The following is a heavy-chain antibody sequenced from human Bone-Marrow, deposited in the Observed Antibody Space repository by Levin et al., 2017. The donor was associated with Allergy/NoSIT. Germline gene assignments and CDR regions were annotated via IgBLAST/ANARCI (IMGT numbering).Heavy chain of an antibody. V-gene: IGHV4-34*01. CDR3: AGLVPAAEPYYYYYMDV. D-gene: IGHD2-2*01. CDR1: GGSFSGYY. J-gene: IGHJ6*03. Sequence: PSETLSLTCAVYGGSFSGYYWSWIRQPPGKGLEWIGEINHSGSTNYNPSLKSRVTISVDTSKNQFSLKLSSVTAADTAVYYCAGLVPAAEPYYYYYMDVWGKGTTVTVSS. CDR2: INHSGST.